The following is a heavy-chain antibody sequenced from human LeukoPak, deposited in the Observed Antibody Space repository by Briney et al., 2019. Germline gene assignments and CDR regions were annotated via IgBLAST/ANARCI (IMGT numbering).Heavy chain of an antibody. CDR1: GFTFSSYA. V-gene: IGHV3-64D*09. Sequence: GGSLRLSCSASGFTFSSYAMHWVRQAPGKGLEYVSAISSNGGSTYYADSVKGRFTISRGNSKNTLYLQMSSLRAEDTAVYYCVKDPGYGTKYYFDYWGQGTLVTVSS. CDR3: VKDPGYGTKYYFDY. CDR2: ISSNGGST. J-gene: IGHJ4*02. D-gene: IGHD5-18*01.